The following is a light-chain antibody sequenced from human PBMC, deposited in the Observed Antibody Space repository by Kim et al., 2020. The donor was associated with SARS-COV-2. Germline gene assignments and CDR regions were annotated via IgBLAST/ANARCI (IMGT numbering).Light chain of an antibody. CDR1: QSISSY. Sequence: DIQMTQSPSSLSASVGDRVTITCRASQSISSYLNWYQQKPGKAPKLLIYAASSLQRGVPSRFSGSGSGTDFTLTISSLQPEDFATYYCQQSYSTPGVTFGQGTKVDIK. J-gene: IGKJ1*01. V-gene: IGKV1-39*01. CDR2: AAS. CDR3: QQSYSTPGVT.